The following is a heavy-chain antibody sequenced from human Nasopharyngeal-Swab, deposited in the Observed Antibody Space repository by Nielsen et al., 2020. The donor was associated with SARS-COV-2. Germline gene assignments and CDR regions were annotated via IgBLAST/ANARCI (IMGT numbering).Heavy chain of an antibody. CDR2: ISYDGNYK. J-gene: IGHJ4*02. Sequence: GESLKISCTASGFTLSTYVMYWVRQAPGMGLEWVASISYDGNYKSYADSVKGRFTISRDDSENTLYLQMNSLKTEDTAVYYCAAGSDNWGQGTLVTVSS. CDR3: AAGSDN. D-gene: IGHD2-15*01. V-gene: IGHV3-30-3*01. CDR1: GFTLSTYV.